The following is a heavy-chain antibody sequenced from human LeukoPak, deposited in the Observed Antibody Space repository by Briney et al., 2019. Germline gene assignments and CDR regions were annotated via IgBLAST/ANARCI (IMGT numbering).Heavy chain of an antibody. D-gene: IGHD1-26*01. CDR3: AREGGVGWELAPDY. CDR1: GYTFTGYY. CDR2: INPNSGGT. Sequence: ASVKVSCKASGYTFTGYYMHWVRQAPGQGLEWMGWINPNSGGTNYAQKFQGRVTMTRDMSISTAYMELSRLRSDDTAVYYCAREGGVGWELAPDYWGQGTLVTVSS. V-gene: IGHV1-2*02. J-gene: IGHJ4*02.